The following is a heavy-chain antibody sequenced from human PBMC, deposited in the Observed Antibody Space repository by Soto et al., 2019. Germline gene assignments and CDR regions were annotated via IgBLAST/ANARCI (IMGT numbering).Heavy chain of an antibody. CDR2: IKQDGSEK. D-gene: IGHD3-22*01. CDR1: GFTFSSYW. CDR3: ARDRYDSSGYYFSWINYFDY. J-gene: IGHJ4*02. Sequence: VGSLRLSCAASGFTFSSYWMSWVRQAPGKGLEWVANIKQDGSEKYYVDSVKGRFTISRDNAKNSLYLQMNSLRAEDTAVYYCARDRYDSSGYYFSWINYFDYWGQGTLVTVSS. V-gene: IGHV3-7*03.